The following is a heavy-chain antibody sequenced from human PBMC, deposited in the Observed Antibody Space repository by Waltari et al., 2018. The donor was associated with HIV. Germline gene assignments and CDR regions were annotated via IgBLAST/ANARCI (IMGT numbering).Heavy chain of an antibody. Sequence: QVQLVESGGGVVQPGGSLRLSCAASGFTFSSYGMHWVRQAPGKGLEWVAFIRYDGSNKYYADSVKGRFTISRDNSKNTLYLQMNSLRAEDTAVYYCAKIVQRIGYYYGMDVWGQGTTVTVSS. J-gene: IGHJ6*02. CDR1: GFTFSSYG. CDR2: IRYDGSNK. D-gene: IGHD3-16*02. CDR3: AKIVQRIGYYYGMDV. V-gene: IGHV3-30*02.